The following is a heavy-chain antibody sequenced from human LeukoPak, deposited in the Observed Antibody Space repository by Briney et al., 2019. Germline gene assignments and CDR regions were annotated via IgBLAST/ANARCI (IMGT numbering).Heavy chain of an antibody. D-gene: IGHD6-6*01. CDR1: GYSFTSYW. CDR3: AGIAARENYAFDI. V-gene: IGHV5-51*01. Sequence: GESLKISCKGSGYSFTSYWIGWVRQMPGKGLEWMGIIYPGDSDTRYSPPFQGQVTISADKSISTAYLQWSSLKASDTAMYYCAGIAARENYAFDIWGQGTMVTVSS. J-gene: IGHJ3*02. CDR2: IYPGDSDT.